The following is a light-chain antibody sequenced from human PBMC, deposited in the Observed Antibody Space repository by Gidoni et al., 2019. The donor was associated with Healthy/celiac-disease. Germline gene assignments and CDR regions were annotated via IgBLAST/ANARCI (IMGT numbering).Light chain of an antibody. V-gene: IGKV3-20*01. CDR1: QSVSSSY. CDR3: QQYGSSPWT. Sequence: EIVLTQSPCTLSLSPGERATLSCLASQSVSSSYLAWYQQKPGQAPRLLIYGASSRATGIPDRCSGSGSETDFTLTISRLEPEDFAVYYCQQYGSSPWTFGQGTKVEIK. J-gene: IGKJ1*01. CDR2: GAS.